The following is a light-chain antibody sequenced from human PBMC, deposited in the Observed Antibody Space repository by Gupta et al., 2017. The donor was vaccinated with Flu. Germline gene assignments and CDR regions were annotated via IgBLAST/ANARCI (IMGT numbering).Light chain of an antibody. Sequence: QLVLTQSPSASASLGASVKLTCTLSSGHSSYAIAWYQQQPEKGPRFLMKLNNDASYTKGDDIPDRFSGASSGAERYLNISSLQSDDESYDYCQTWITGRRVFGGGTKLTVL. CDR1: SGHSSYA. CDR2: LNNDASY. V-gene: IGLV4-69*01. CDR3: QTWITGRRV. J-gene: IGLJ3*02.